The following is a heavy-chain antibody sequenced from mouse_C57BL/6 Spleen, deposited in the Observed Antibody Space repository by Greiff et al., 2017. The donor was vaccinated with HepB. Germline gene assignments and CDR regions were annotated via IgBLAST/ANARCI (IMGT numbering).Heavy chain of an antibody. V-gene: IGHV5-4*03. CDR2: ISDGGSYT. D-gene: IGHD1-1*01. J-gene: IGHJ1*03. Sequence: EVMLVESGGGLVKPGGSLKLSCAASGFTFSSYAMSWVRQTPEKRLEWVATISDGGSYTYYPDNVKGRFTISRDNAKNNLYLQMSHLKSEDTAMYYCARGGVYYGSRYWYFDVWGTGTTVTVSS. CDR3: ARGGVYYGSRYWYFDV. CDR1: GFTFSSYA.